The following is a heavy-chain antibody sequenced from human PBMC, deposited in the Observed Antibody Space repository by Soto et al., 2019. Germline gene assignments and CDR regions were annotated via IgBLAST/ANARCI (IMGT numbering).Heavy chain of an antibody. J-gene: IGHJ4*02. Sequence: SETLSLTCTVSGGSFKRGSYSWIWIRQPPGKGLEWIGCVYHTGRTSYNPSLKSRVSISMDTSKNQFSLNLDSVTAADTAVYFCARDFAYFDSWGQGTLVTVSS. CDR1: GGSFKRGSYS. D-gene: IGHD3-3*01. CDR2: VYHTGRT. CDR3: ARDFAYFDS. V-gene: IGHV4-61*01.